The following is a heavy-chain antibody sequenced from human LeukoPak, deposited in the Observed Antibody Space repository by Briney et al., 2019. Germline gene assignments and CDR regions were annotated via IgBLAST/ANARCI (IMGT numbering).Heavy chain of an antibody. CDR1: GFTFNSYE. J-gene: IGHJ4*02. CDR3: ARGESSGWDRQDFFDY. CDR2: ISSTSSTI. V-gene: IGHV3-48*03. Sequence: GGSLRLSCAASGFTFNSYEMNWVRQAPGKGLEWVSYISSTSSTIYYADSVRGRFTISRDKAKNSLHSQMNSLRAEDTAVYYCARGESSGWDRQDFFDYWGREPWSPSPQ. D-gene: IGHD6-19*01.